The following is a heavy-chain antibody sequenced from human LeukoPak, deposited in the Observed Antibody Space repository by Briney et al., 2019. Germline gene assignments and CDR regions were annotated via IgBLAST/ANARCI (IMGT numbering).Heavy chain of an antibody. V-gene: IGHV4-38-2*02. D-gene: IGHD3-22*01. J-gene: IGHJ4*02. CDR1: GYSISSGYY. Sequence: SETLSLTCTVSGYSISSGYYWDWIRQPPGKGLEWIGSIYHSGSTNYNPSLKSRVTISVDTSKNQFSLKVSSVTAADTAVYYCATPGWYDSSGYYQRWGQGTLVTVSS. CDR2: IYHSGST. CDR3: ATPGWYDSSGYYQR.